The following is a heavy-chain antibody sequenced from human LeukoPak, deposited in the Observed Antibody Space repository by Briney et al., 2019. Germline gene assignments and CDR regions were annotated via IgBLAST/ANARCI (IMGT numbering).Heavy chain of an antibody. CDR3: ASLGYYSGWSPFDS. D-gene: IGHD5-12*01. Sequence: GGSLRLSCAASGFTFRSFWMSWVRQAPGKGLEWVANIKQDGSEKYYVDSVKGRLTVSRDNTNNTLYLHMNSLRAEDTAVYYCASLGYYSGWSPFDSWGQGTLVTVSS. V-gene: IGHV3-7*01. CDR2: IKQDGSEK. CDR1: GFTFRSFW. J-gene: IGHJ4*02.